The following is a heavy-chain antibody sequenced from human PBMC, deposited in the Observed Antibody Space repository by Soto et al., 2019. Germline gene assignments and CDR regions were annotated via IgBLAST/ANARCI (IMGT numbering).Heavy chain of an antibody. CDR3: VKDLEYSSSSSGY. CDR1: GFTFSSYA. J-gene: IGHJ4*02. CDR2: ISSNGGST. D-gene: IGHD6-6*01. V-gene: IGHV3-64D*08. Sequence: GGSLRLSCSASGFTFSSYAMHWVRQAPGKGLEYVSAISSNGGSTYYADSVKGRFTISRDNSKNTLYLQMSSLRAEDTAVYYCVKDLEYSSSSSGYWGQGTLVTVSS.